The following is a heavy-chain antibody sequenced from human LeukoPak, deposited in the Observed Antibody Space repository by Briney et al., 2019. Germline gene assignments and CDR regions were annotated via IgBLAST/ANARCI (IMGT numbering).Heavy chain of an antibody. Sequence: SETLSLTCTVSGGSISSGGYYWSWIRQHPGKGLEWIGYIYYSGSTYYNPSLKSRVTISVDTSKNQFSLKLSSVTAADTAVYYCARHLKAGMVFDPWGQGTLVTVSS. CDR1: GGSISSGGYY. D-gene: IGHD2-8*01. CDR2: IYYSGST. V-gene: IGHV4-31*03. J-gene: IGHJ5*02. CDR3: ARHLKAGMVFDP.